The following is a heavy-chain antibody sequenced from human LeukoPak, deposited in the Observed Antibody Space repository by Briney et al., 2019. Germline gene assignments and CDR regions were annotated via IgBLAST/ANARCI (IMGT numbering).Heavy chain of an antibody. V-gene: IGHV4-59*01. CDR3: AKDGVNYYDISGYDI. CDR2: IYYSGST. D-gene: IGHD3-22*01. CDR1: GVSLSGYY. J-gene: IGHJ4*02. Sequence: PSETLSLTCAVSGVSLSGYYWGWIRQPPGKGLEWIGYIYYSGSTNYNPSLKSRVTMSVDTSKNQFSLKLSSVTAADTAVYYCAKDGVNYYDISGYDIWGQGTLVTVSS.